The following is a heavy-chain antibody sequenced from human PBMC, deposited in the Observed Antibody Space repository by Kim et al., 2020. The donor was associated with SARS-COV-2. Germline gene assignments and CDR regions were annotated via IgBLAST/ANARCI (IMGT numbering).Heavy chain of an antibody. CDR1: GGTFSSYA. D-gene: IGHD2-2*01. J-gene: IGHJ6*02. V-gene: IGHV1-69*13. CDR2: IIPIFGTA. CDR3: ARDHCSSTSCFPYYYGMDV. Sequence: SVKVSCKASGGTFSSYAISWVRQAPGQGLEWMGGIIPIFGTANYAQKFQGRVTITADESTSTAYMELSSLRSEDTAVYYCARDHCSSTSCFPYYYGMDVWGQGTTVTVSS.